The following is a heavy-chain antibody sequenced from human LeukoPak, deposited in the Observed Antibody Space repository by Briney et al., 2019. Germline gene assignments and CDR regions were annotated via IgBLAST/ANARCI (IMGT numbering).Heavy chain of an antibody. V-gene: IGHV4-38-2*02. CDR2: IYHSGST. CDR1: GYSISSGYY. CDR3: ARYDSSGYYG. Sequence: PSETLSLTCTVSGYSISSGYYWGWIRQPPGKGLEWIGSIYHSGSTYYNPSLKSRVTISVDTSKNQFSLKLSSVTAADTAVYYCARYDSSGYYGWGQGTLVTVSS. D-gene: IGHD3-22*01. J-gene: IGHJ4*02.